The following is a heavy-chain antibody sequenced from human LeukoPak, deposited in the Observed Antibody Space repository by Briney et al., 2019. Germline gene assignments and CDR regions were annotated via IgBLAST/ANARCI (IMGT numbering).Heavy chain of an antibody. J-gene: IGHJ4*02. Sequence: PSETLSLTCTVSGGSISSYYWSWIRQPPGKGLEWIGYIYYSGSTNYNPSLKSRVTISVDTSKNQLSLKLSSVTAADTAVYYCASGDWNDPYYFDYWGQGTLVTVSS. CDR1: GGSISSYY. D-gene: IGHD1-1*01. V-gene: IGHV4-59*01. CDR3: ASGDWNDPYYFDY. CDR2: IYYSGST.